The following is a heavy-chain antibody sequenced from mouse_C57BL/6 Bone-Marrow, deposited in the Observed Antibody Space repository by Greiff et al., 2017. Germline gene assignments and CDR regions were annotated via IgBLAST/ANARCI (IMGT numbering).Heavy chain of an antibody. CDR1: GYTFTSYG. CDR2: IYLGNGYT. CDR3: ERPYYDYDGFAY. D-gene: IGHD2-4*01. V-gene: IGHV1-58*01. J-gene: IGHJ3*01. Sequence: EVTLQESGAELVRPGSSVKMSCKTSGYTFTSYGINWVKQRPGQGLEWIGYIYLGNGYTEYNEKFKVKATLTSDTSSSTAYMQLSSLTSEDSAIYSCERPYYDYDGFAYWGQGTLVTVSA.